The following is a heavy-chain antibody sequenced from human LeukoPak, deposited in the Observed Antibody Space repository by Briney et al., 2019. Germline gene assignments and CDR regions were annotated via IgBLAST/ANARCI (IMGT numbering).Heavy chain of an antibody. V-gene: IGHV4-59*01. CDR1: GGSISSYY. CDR2: IHYNEGT. D-gene: IGHD3-22*01. CDR3: ARDHYDSSGSHRTFEI. Sequence: PSETLSLTCSVSGGSISSYYCSWLRQSPGKGLEWIGYIHYNEGTNYNPSLKSRVTMSVDTSKSQFSLKLTYVTAADTAVYFCARDHYDSSGSHRTFEIWGQGTVVTVSS. J-gene: IGHJ3*02.